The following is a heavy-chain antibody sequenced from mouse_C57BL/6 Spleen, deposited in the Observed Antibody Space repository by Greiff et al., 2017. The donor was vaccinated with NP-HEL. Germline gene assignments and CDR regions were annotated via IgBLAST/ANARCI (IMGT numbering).Heavy chain of an antibody. CDR1: GYTFTSYG. CDR3: ARAGYDYDDGAY. CDR2: IYPRSGNT. V-gene: IGHV1-81*01. D-gene: IGHD2-4*01. J-gene: IGHJ3*01. Sequence: VKLQESGAELARPGASVKLSCKASGYTFTSYGISWVKQRTGQGLEWIGEIYPRSGNTYYNEKFKGKATLTADKSSSTAYMELRSLTSEDSAVYFCARAGYDYDDGAYWGQGTLVTVSA.